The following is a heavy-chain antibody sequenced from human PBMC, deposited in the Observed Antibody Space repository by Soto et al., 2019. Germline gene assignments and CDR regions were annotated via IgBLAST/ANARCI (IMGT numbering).Heavy chain of an antibody. CDR1: GGTFSSYA. CDR3: ARSQGSSTSLEIYYYYYYGMDV. J-gene: IGHJ6*02. D-gene: IGHD2-2*01. V-gene: IGHV1-69*01. CDR2: IIPISGTA. Sequence: QVQLVQSGAEVKKPGSSVQVSCKASGGTFSSYAISWVRQAPGQGLEWMGGIIPISGTANYAQKFQGRVTITADESTSTAYMELSSRRSEDTAVYYCARSQGSSTSLEIYYYYYYGMDVWGQGTTVTVSS.